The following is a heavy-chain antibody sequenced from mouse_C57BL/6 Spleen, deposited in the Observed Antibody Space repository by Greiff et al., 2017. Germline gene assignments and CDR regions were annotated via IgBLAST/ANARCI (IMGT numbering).Heavy chain of an antibody. Sequence: DVQLVESGGGLVKPGGSLKLSCAASGFTFSDYGMHWVRQAPEKGLEWVAYISSGSSTIYYADTVKGRFTISRDNAKNTLFLQMTSLRSEDTAMYYCAREDSSGWFAYWGQGTLVTVSA. J-gene: IGHJ3*01. CDR2: ISSGSSTI. V-gene: IGHV5-17*01. CDR3: AREDSSGWFAY. D-gene: IGHD3-2*02. CDR1: GFTFSDYG.